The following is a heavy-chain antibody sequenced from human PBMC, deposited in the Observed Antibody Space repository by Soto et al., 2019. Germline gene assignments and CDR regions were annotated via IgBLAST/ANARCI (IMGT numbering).Heavy chain of an antibody. CDR2: IIPIIGIA. V-gene: IGHV1-69*08. D-gene: IGHD3-22*01. CDR1: GGTFSSYT. J-gene: IGHJ4*02. Sequence: QVQLVQSGAAVKKPGSSVKVSCKASGGTFSSYTISWVRQAPGQGLEWMGRIIPIIGIANYAQKFQGRVTITADKSTSTAYMELSSRRSEDTAVYYCAREKDSSGYLDYWGQGTLVTVSS. CDR3: AREKDSSGYLDY.